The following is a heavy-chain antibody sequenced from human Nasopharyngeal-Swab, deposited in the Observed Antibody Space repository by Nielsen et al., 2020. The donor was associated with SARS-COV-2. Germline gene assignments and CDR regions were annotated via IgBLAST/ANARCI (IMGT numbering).Heavy chain of an antibody. D-gene: IGHD3-22*01. V-gene: IGHV3-9*01. CDR2: ISWNSGSI. J-gene: IGHJ3*02. CDR3: AKGGSSGSAFDI. CDR1: GFTFDDYA. Sequence: SCAASGFTFDDYAMHWVRQAPGKGLEWVSGISWNSGSIGYADSVKGRFTISRDNAKNSLYLQMNSLRAEDTALYYCAKGGSSGSAFDIWGQGTMVTVSS.